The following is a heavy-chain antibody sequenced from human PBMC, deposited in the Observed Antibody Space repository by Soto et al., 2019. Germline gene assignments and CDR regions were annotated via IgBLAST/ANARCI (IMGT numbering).Heavy chain of an antibody. CDR3: VRDNNWSFDY. CDR1: GFIFSSHW. V-gene: IGHV3-74*01. Sequence: PGGSLRLSCAASGFIFSSHWMHWVCQAPGKGLVGVSHIGPDGSNIWEADSVQGRFTISRDNARNRLYLQMNSLRDEDMAIYYCVRDNNWSFDYWGQGILVTVSS. CDR2: IGPDGSNI. J-gene: IGHJ4*02. D-gene: IGHD1-1*01.